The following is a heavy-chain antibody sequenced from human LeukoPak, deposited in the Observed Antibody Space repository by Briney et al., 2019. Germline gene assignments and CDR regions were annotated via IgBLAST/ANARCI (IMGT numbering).Heavy chain of an antibody. D-gene: IGHD6-19*01. J-gene: IGHJ4*02. V-gene: IGHV4-61*01. CDR1: GGSISSSSYY. CDR3: ARVRGIAVAGREDY. Sequence: SETLSLTCTVSGGSISSSSYYWSWIRQPPGKGLEWIGYIYYSGSTNYNPSLKSRVTISVDTSKNQFSLKLSSVTAADTAVYCCARVRGIAVAGREDYWGQGTLVTVSS. CDR2: IYYSGST.